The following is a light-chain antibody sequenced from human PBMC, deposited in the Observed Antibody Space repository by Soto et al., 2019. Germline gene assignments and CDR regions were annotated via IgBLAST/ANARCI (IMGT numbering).Light chain of an antibody. CDR3: QQYNSYSEWT. CDR1: QSISSW. J-gene: IGKJ1*01. CDR2: DAS. V-gene: IGKV1-5*01. Sequence: DIQMTQSPSTLSASVGDRVTITCRASQSISSWLAWYQQKPGKAPKLLIYDASSLERGVPSRFSGSGSGTEFTLTISSLQPDDFATYYCQQYNSYSEWTFGQGTKVEIK.